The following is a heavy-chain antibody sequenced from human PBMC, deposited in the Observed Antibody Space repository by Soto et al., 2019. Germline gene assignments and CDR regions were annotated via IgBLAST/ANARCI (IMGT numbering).Heavy chain of an antibody. J-gene: IGHJ4*02. CDR1: GFTVSNNY. Sequence: GGSLRLSCAASGFTVSNNYMSWVRQAPGKGLEWVSIIYSGGSTYYADSVQGRFTISRDNSKNTLFLQMSSLRAEDTAVYYCAREGGGVYCSGGSCYGRYFDFWGQGTRVTVSS. D-gene: IGHD2-15*01. V-gene: IGHV3-53*01. CDR2: IYSGGST. CDR3: AREGGGVYCSGGSCYGRYFDF.